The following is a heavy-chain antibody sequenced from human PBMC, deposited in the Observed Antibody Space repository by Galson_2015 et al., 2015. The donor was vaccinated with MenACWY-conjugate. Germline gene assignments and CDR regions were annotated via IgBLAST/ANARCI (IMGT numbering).Heavy chain of an antibody. D-gene: IGHD6-19*01. V-gene: IGHV3-74*01. Sequence: SLRLSCEASGVTFSSYGMHWVRQAPGKGLVWISRINGDGSTTSYADSVKGRVTMTRDNAKNTLYLNMNSLRAGDTAVYYCSSGRGSGSSDYWGQGTLVTVSS. CDR2: INGDGSTT. CDR1: GVTFSSYG. J-gene: IGHJ4*02. CDR3: SSGRGSGSSDY.